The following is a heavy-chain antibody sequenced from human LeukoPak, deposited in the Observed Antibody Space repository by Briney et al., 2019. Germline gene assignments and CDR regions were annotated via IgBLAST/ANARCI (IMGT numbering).Heavy chain of an antibody. D-gene: IGHD4-17*01. Sequence: PGGSLRLSCTTSGFRFDSYGMTWVRQAPGRGLEWVAFIRSPADGGATHYAASVEGRFTISRDDSKNIAYLQMNSLKTEDTAVYYCTRDVTDYGDYIGWFDPWGRGTQVTVSS. J-gene: IGHJ5*02. CDR1: GFRFDSYG. CDR2: IRSPADGGAT. CDR3: TRDVTDYGDYIGWFDP. V-gene: IGHV3-49*04.